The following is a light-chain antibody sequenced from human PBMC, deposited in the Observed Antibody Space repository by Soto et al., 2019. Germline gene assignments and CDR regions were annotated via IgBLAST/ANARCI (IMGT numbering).Light chain of an antibody. V-gene: IGKV1-39*01. CDR3: QQSYSTPWT. J-gene: IGKJ1*01. CDR1: QSISSY. CDR2: AAS. Sequence: DIQMTQSPSSLSASVGDRVTITCRASQSISSYLNWYQQKPGQGPKLLMYAASRQQTGVPSRFSGSGSGTDFTLTISSLQPEDFATYYCQQSYSTPWTFGQGTKVEIK.